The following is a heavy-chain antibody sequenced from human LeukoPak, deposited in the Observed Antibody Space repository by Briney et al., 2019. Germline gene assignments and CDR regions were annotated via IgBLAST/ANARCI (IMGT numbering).Heavy chain of an antibody. D-gene: IGHD6-13*01. CDR2: IYHSGST. CDR1: GGSISSSNW. Sequence: SGTLSLTCAVSGGSISSSNWWSWVRQPPGKGLEWIGEIYHSGSTNYNPSLKSRVTISVDKSKNQFSLKLSSVTAADTAVYYCARFGTTAAGDYYYYYGMDVWGQGTTVTVSS. V-gene: IGHV4-4*02. J-gene: IGHJ6*02. CDR3: ARFGTTAAGDYYYYYGMDV.